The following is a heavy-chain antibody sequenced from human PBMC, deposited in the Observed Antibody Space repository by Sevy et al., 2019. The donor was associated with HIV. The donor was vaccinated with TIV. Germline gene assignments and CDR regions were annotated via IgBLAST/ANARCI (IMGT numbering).Heavy chain of an antibody. CDR1: GFTFSSYA. V-gene: IGHV3-23*01. J-gene: IGHJ6*03. Sequence: GGSLRLSCAASGFTFSSYAMSWVRQAPGKGLEWVSAISGSGGSTYYADSVKGRFTISRDNSKNTLYLQMNSLRAEVTAVYYCAKDTVTMVRGPWGYYYYYMDVWGKGTTVTVSS. D-gene: IGHD3-10*01. CDR2: ISGSGGST. CDR3: AKDTVTMVRGPWGYYYYYMDV.